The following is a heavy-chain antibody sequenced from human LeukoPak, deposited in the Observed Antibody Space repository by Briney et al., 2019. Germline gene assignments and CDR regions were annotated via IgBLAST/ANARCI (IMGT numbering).Heavy chain of an antibody. J-gene: IGHJ4*02. CDR3: ARAFYYHTSDYSLIHYCDS. CDR2: IYPSDSNT. V-gene: IGHV5-51*01. CDR1: GYSFTSYW. Sequence: GESLKISCKGSGYSFTSYWIGWVRQMPGKGLEWMGIIYPSDSNTIYSPSFQGQVTISADKSISTAYLQWSSLQASDTAIYYCARAFYYHTSDYSLIHYCDSWGQGTLVTVSS. D-gene: IGHD3-22*01.